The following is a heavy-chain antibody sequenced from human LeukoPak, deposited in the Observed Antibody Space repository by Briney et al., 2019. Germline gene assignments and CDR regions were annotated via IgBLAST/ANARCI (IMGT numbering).Heavy chain of an antibody. CDR1: GFTFSSYW. J-gene: IGHJ4*02. CDR3: ARVGSSSWYALGYYFDY. Sequence: GGSQRLSCAASGFTFSSYWMSWVRQAPGKGLEWVANIKQDGSEKYYVDSVKGRFTISRDNAKNSLYLQMNSLRAEDTAVYYCARVGSSSWYALGYYFDYWGQGTLVTVSS. CDR2: IKQDGSEK. D-gene: IGHD6-13*01. V-gene: IGHV3-7*03.